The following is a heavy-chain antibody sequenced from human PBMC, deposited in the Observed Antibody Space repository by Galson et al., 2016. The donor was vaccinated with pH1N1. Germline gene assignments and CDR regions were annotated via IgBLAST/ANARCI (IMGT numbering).Heavy chain of an antibody. D-gene: IGHD5-24*01. J-gene: IGHJ3*02. CDR2: VYPGDSDT. CDR1: GYNFAKYW. Sequence: QSGAEVKKPGESLMISCEGSGYNFAKYWIAWVRQMPGKGLEWMGIVYPGDSDTTYSPSFQGHVTISADKSKSSVYLQWRSLKASDTAVYYCEYGSNLDAFDMWGQGTMVTVSS. V-gene: IGHV5-51*03. CDR3: EYGSNLDAFDM.